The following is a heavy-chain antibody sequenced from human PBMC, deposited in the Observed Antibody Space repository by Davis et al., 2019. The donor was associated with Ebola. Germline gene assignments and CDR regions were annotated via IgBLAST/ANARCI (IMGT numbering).Heavy chain of an antibody. J-gene: IGHJ4*02. Sequence: PGGSLRLSCAASGFTFSSYGMHWVRQAPGKGLEWVAVISFDGSNKYYADSVKGRFTISRDNSKNTLYLQMNSLRAEDTAVYYCASDSYYYGSGSPEFDYWGQGTLVTVSS. CDR1: GFTFSSYG. CDR2: ISFDGSNK. V-gene: IGHV3-30*03. D-gene: IGHD3-10*01. CDR3: ASDSYYYGSGSPEFDY.